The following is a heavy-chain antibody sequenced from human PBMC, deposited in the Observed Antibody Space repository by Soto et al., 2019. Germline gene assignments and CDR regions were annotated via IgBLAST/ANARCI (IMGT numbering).Heavy chain of an antibody. Sequence: PSLMKRVSKTVAEGQLNSAGYYWSWIRQHPGKGLEWIGYIYYSGSTYYNPSLKSRVTISVDTSKNQFSLKLSSVTAADTAVYYCARAPTPWGQGTLVTVSS. CDR3: ARAPTP. CDR1: EGQLNSAGYY. CDR2: IYYSGST. V-gene: IGHV4-31*02. J-gene: IGHJ5*02.